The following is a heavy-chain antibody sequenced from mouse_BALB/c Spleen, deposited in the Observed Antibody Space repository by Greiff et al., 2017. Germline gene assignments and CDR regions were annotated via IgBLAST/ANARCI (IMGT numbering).Heavy chain of an antibody. Sequence: EVKLQESGPGLVKPSQSLSLTCTVTGYSITSDYAWNWIRQFPGNKLEWMGYISYSGSTSYNPSLKSRISITRDTSKNQFFLQLNSVTTEDTATYYCAREGLRRGGFDYWGQGTTLTVSS. CDR1: GYSITSDYA. CDR2: ISYSGST. J-gene: IGHJ2*01. D-gene: IGHD2-4*01. V-gene: IGHV3-2*02. CDR3: AREGLRRGGFDY.